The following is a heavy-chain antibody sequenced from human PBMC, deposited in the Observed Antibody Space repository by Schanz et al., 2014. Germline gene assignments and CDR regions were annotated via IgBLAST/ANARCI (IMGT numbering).Heavy chain of an antibody. J-gene: IGHJ4*02. V-gene: IGHV3-23*01. D-gene: IGHD3-16*01. CDR2: ISGSGGST. CDR1: GFTFTTHS. CDR3: AKGLYYDNTGGGFDY. Sequence: EVQLLESGGGLVQPGGSLRLSCAASGFTFTTHSMTWVRQAPGKGLEWVSGISGSGGSTYYADSVKGRFTISRDNSKTTLALQINSLRAEDTAVYYCAKGLYYDNTGGGFDYWGQGTLVTVSS.